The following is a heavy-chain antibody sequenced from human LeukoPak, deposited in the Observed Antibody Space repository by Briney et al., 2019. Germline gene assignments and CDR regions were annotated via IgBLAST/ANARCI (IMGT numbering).Heavy chain of an antibody. CDR1: GGSVSSSRYD. D-gene: IGHD3-9*01. Sequence: SSETLSLTCPVSGGSVSSSRYDWGWLRQPPGRGLEWIGSIYYTESTYYKPCLKSRVTVPGDASKTQISLKLSSVTAADTAVYFCARHKSFDYLSPIDSWGQGTLVTVSS. CDR3: ARHKSFDYLSPIDS. V-gene: IGHV4-39*01. J-gene: IGHJ4*02. CDR2: IYYTEST.